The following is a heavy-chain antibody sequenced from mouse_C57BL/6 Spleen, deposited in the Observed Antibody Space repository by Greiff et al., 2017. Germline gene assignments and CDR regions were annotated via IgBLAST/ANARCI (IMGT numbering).Heavy chain of an antibody. D-gene: IGHD1-1*02. J-gene: IGHJ4*01. CDR2: IRLKSDNYAT. Sequence: DVMLVESGGGLVQPGGSMKLSCVASGFTFSNYWMNWVRQSPEQGLEWVAKIRLKSDNYATHYAESVKGRFTISRDDSKNSVDLQMNNLRAEDTGIYYCTETLWWGQGTSVTVSA. V-gene: IGHV6-3*01. CDR3: TETLW. CDR1: GFTFSNYW.